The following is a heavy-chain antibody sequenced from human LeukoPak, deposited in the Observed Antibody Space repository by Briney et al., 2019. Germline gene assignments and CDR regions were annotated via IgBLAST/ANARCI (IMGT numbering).Heavy chain of an antibody. CDR3: ANLSVAGAIDY. CDR2: IWYDGSNR. D-gene: IGHD6-19*01. J-gene: IGHJ4*02. Sequence: ARSLRLSCAASGFTFSSYGMHWVRQATGKGLEWVAVIWYDGSNRYYADSVKGRFTISRDNSKNTLYLQMNSLRAEDTAVCYCANLSVAGAIDYWGQGTLVTVSS. CDR1: GFTFSSYG. V-gene: IGHV3-33*06.